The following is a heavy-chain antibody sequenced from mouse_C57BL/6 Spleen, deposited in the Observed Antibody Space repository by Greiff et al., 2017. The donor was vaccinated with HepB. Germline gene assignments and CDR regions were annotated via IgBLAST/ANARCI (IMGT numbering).Heavy chain of an antibody. J-gene: IGHJ3*01. D-gene: IGHD2-5*01. CDR3: AREGYSNYLFAY. Sequence: EVQLQQSGPELVKPGASVKISCKASGYTFTDYYMNWVKQSNGKSLEWIGDINPNNGGTSYNQKFKGKATLTVDKSSSTAYMELRSLTSEDSAVYYCAREGYSNYLFAYWGQGTLVTVSA. CDR1: GYTFTDYY. V-gene: IGHV1-26*01. CDR2: INPNNGGT.